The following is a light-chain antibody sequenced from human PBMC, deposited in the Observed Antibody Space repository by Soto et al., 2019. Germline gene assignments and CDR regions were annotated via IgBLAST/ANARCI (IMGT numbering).Light chain of an antibody. Sequence: DVVMTQSPLSLPVTLGQAASISCRSSQSLVHGDGNTYLSWFQQRPGQSPRRLIYKVSNRDSGVPDRFTGSGSGTDFRLQISRVEAEDVGVYYCMQGTYWPCTFGQGTKLDIK. V-gene: IGKV2-30*02. J-gene: IGKJ2*02. CDR2: KVS. CDR3: MQGTYWPCT. CDR1: QSLVHGDGNTY.